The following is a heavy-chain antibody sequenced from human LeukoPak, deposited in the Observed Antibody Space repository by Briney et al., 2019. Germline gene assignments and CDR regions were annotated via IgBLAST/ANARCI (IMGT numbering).Heavy chain of an antibody. CDR3: AGVSEQLASYYSDY. Sequence: PSQTLSLTCTVPGGSLSSGGYYGSWIRQHPGKGLEWIGYIYYSGSTYYNPSLKSRVTISVDTSKNQFSLKLSSVTAADTAVYYCAGVSEQLASYYSDYWGQGTLVAVSS. CDR2: IYYSGST. CDR1: GGSLSSGGYY. J-gene: IGHJ4*02. D-gene: IGHD6-13*01. V-gene: IGHV4-31*03.